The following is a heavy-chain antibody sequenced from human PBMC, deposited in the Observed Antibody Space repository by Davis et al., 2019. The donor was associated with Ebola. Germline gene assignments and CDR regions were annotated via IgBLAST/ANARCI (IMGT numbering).Heavy chain of an antibody. CDR1: GGSFSGYY. CDR3: ARHVPQYYYDSSGYSTRPDYFDY. D-gene: IGHD3-22*01. CDR2: INHSGST. V-gene: IGHV4-34*01. Sequence: MPSETLSLTCAVYGGSFSGYYWSWIRQPPGKGLEWIGEINHSGSTNYNPSLKSRVTISVDTSKNQFSLKLSSVTAADTAVYYCARHVPQYYYDSSGYSTRPDYFDYWGQGTLVTVSS. J-gene: IGHJ4*02.